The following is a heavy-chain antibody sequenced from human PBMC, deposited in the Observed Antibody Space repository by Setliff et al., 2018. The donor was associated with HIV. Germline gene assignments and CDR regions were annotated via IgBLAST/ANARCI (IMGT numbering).Heavy chain of an antibody. CDR2: ITSGGST. D-gene: IGHD5-18*01. CDR1: GFTFSSYA. V-gene: IGHV3-23*01. J-gene: IGHJ4*02. Sequence: GGSLRLSCAASGFTFSSYAMSWVRQAPGKGLEWVSIITSGGSTYYADSAKGRFIISRDNSQNTLYLQMNSLRADGTAIYYCAKGFRPVDTALVSGPTYWGQGIRVTVSS. CDR3: AKGFRPVDTALVSGPTY.